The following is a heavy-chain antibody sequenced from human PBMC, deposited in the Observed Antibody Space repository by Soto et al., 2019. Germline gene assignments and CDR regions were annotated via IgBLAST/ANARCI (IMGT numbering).Heavy chain of an antibody. Sequence: PSETLSLTCAVSVGSISSGGYSWSWIRQPPGKGLEWIGYIYHSGSTYYNPSLKSRVTISVDRSKNQFSLKLSSVTAADTAVYYCARSRSSSWPYYYGMDVWGQGTTVTVSS. D-gene: IGHD6-13*01. CDR3: ARSRSSSWPYYYGMDV. CDR2: IYHSGST. V-gene: IGHV4-30-2*01. CDR1: VGSISSGGYS. J-gene: IGHJ6*02.